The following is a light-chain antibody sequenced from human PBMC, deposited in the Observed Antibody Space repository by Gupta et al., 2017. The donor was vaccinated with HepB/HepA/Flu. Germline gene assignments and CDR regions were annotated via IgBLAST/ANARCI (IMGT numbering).Light chain of an antibody. J-gene: IGKJ1*01. Sequence: DVVMTQTPLSSPVTLGQPASISCRSSQSLLHSDGNTYLSWLQERPGQPPRLLISKVSNRVSGVPDRFSGSGAGTYFTLKISRVEAEDVGIYYCVQTNQFPWTLGQGTKVEIK. CDR3: VQTNQFPWT. CDR1: QSLLHSDGNTY. CDR2: KVS. V-gene: IGKV2-24*01.